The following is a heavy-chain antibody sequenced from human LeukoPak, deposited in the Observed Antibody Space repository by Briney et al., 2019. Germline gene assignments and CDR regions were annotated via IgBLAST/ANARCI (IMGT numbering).Heavy chain of an antibody. CDR2: IYPGDSDT. V-gene: IGHV5-51*01. Sequence: PGESLKISCKGSGYSFTSYWIGWVRQMPGKGLEWMGIIYPGDSDTRYSPSFQGQVTISADKSISTAYLQWSSLKASDTAMYYCARIRIRGMATINNFDYWGQGTLVTVSS. CDR3: ARIRIRGMATINNFDY. D-gene: IGHD5-24*01. J-gene: IGHJ4*02. CDR1: GYSFTSYW.